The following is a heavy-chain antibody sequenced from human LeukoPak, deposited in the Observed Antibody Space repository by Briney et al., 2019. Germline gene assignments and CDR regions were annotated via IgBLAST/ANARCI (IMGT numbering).Heavy chain of an antibody. V-gene: IGHV4-39*01. D-gene: IGHD3-22*01. CDR3: ARRGEYYDSSGYSGFGY. J-gene: IGHJ4*02. CDR2: IYYSGST. CDR1: GGSISSSSYY. Sequence: SGTLSLTCAVSGGSISSSSYYWGWIRQPPGKGLEWIGSIYYSGSTYYNPSLKSRVTISVDTSKNQFSLKLSSVTAADTAVYYCARRGEYYDSSGYSGFGYWGQGTLVTVSS.